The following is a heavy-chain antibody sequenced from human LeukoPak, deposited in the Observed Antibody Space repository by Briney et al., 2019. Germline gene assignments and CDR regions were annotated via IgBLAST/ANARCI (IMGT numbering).Heavy chain of an antibody. CDR2: IVPIFGTA. CDR1: GGTFSSYA. J-gene: IGHJ5*02. D-gene: IGHD3-3*01. CDR3: ARDRDDFFFDP. Sequence: SVKLSCTVSGGTFSSYAISWVRQAPGQGLEWMGGIVPIFGTANYAQKFQGRVTITADESTSTAYMELSSLRSEDTAVYYCARDRDDFFFDPWGQGTLVTVSS. V-gene: IGHV1-69*01.